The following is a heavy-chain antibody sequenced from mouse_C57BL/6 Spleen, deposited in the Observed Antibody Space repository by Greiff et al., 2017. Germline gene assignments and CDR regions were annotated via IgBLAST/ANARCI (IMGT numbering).Heavy chain of an antibody. J-gene: IGHJ1*03. CDR2: ISYDGSN. CDR3: ARPNYDGYFDV. D-gene: IGHD2-4*01. V-gene: IGHV3-6*01. Sequence: EVQLQESGPGLVKPSQSLSLTCSVTGYSITSGYYWNWIRQFPGNKLEWMGYISYDGSNNYNPSLKNRISITRDTSKNQFFLKLNSVTTEDTATYYCARPNYDGYFDVWGTGTTVTVSS. CDR1: GYSITSGYY.